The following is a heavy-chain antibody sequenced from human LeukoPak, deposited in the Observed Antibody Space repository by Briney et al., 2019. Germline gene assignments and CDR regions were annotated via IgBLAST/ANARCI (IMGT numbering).Heavy chain of an antibody. D-gene: IGHD3-16*01. CDR2: IYLGDSDT. CDR1: GYRISSDW. CDR3: ARPLDYAYGMDV. Sequence: GESLKISCRGSGYRISSDWIAWVRQMPGKGLEWMGIIYLGDSDTRYSPSFQGHVTISADKSISTAYLQWSSLRASDTAIYYCARPLDYAYGMDVWGQGTTVAVSS. V-gene: IGHV5-51*01. J-gene: IGHJ6*02.